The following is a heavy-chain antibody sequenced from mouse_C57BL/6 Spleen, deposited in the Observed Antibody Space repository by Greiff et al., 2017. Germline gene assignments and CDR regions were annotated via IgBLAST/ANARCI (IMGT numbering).Heavy chain of an antibody. V-gene: IGHV1-72*01. Sequence: QVQLQQSGAELVKPGASVKLSCKASGYTFTSYWMHWVKQRPGRGLEWIGRIDPNSGGTKYNEKLKSKATLTVDKHSSTAYMQLSSLTSEDSAVYYCARGTTVVGGNYFDYWGQGTTLTVSS. J-gene: IGHJ2*01. CDR2: IDPNSGGT. D-gene: IGHD1-1*01. CDR3: ARGTTVVGGNYFDY. CDR1: GYTFTSYW.